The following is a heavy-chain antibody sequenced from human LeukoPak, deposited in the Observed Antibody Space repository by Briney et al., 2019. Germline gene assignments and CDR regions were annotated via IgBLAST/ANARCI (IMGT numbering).Heavy chain of an antibody. CDR2: IKTDGSST. CDR3: ARGTNGYNYGYLDQ. CDR1: GFTFSSYW. D-gene: IGHD5-24*01. J-gene: IGHJ4*02. V-gene: IGHV3-74*01. Sequence: PGGSLRLSCAASGFTFSSYWMHWVRQGPGKGLVWVSRIKTDGSSTNYADSVKGRFTISRDNAKDTLYLQMNSLRAEDTAIYYCARGTNGYNYGYLDQWGQGTLVTVSS.